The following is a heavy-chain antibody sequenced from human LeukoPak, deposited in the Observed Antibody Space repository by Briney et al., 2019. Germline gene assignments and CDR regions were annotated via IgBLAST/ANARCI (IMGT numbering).Heavy chain of an antibody. CDR3: ARGLPAYSSSWYGDY. CDR2: ISAYNGNT. Sequence: ASVKVSCKASGYTFTSYGISWVRQAPGQGLEWMGWISAYNGNTNYAQKLQGRVTMTTDTSTSTAYMELRSPRSDDTAVYYCARGLPAYSSSWYGDYWGQGTLVTVSS. CDR1: GYTFTSYG. J-gene: IGHJ4*02. V-gene: IGHV1-18*01. D-gene: IGHD6-13*01.